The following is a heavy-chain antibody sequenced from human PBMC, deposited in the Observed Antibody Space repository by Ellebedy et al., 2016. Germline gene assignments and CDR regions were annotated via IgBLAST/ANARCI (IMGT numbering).Heavy chain of an antibody. CDR3: ARASGSGSDAGYYYYYYMDV. J-gene: IGHJ6*03. D-gene: IGHD3-10*01. V-gene: IGHV3-30-3*01. Sequence: GESLKISXAASGFTFSSYAMHWVRQAPGKGLEWVAVISYDGSNKYYADSVKGRFTISRDNSKNTLYLQMNSLRVEDTAVYYCARASGSGSDAGYYYYYYMDVWGKGTTVTVSS. CDR1: GFTFSSYA. CDR2: ISYDGSNK.